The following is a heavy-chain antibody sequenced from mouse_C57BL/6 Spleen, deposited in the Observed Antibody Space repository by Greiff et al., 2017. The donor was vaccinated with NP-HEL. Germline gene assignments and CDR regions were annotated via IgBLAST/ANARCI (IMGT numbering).Heavy chain of an antibody. CDR3: AREVANWDDAMDY. CDR1: GYTFTSYW. D-gene: IGHD4-1*01. V-gene: IGHV1-61*01. CDR2: IYPSDSET. Sequence: QVQLQQPGAELVRPGSSVKLSCKASGYTFTSYWMDWVKQRPGQGLEWIGNIYPSDSETHYNQKFKDKATLTVDKSSSTAYMQLSSLTSEDSAVYYCAREVANWDDAMDYWGQGTSVTVSS. J-gene: IGHJ4*01.